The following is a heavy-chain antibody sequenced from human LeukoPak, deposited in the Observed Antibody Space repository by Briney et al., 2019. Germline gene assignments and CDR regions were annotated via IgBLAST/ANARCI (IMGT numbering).Heavy chain of an antibody. CDR3: ARDHDSSSCPYFDY. V-gene: IGHV3-30*03. D-gene: IGHD6-13*01. CDR1: GFTFTSYH. CDR2: VPHDGISP. J-gene: IGHJ4*02. Sequence: GKSLRLSCAVSGFTFTSYHIHWVRQAPNKGLEWVAVVPHDGISPSHAASVKGRFTISRDNAKNSLYLQMNSLRAEDTAVYYCARDHDSSSCPYFDYWGQGTLVTVSS.